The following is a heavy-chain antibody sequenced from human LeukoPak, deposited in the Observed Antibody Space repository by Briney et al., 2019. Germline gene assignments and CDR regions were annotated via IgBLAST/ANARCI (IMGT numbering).Heavy chain of an antibody. CDR2: IYYTVTT. D-gene: IGHD2-2*01. CDR1: GGSLSGHY. V-gene: IGHV4-59*11. CDR3: ARFSWGCSTASCYLTN. Sequence: SETLSLTCTVGGGSLSGHYWGWIRQPPGKGLELVGHIYYTVTTFYNPSLNSRVTITLDTSRNQFSLRLTSVIAADTAVYYCARFSWGCSTASCYLTNRGQGALVTVSS. J-gene: IGHJ4*02.